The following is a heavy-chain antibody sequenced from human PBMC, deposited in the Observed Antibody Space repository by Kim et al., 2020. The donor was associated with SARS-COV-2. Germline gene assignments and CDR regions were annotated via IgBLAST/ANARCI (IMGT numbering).Heavy chain of an antibody. CDR3: ARVKSRGPDYYDSSGSLDY. Sequence: ASVKVSCKASGYTFTSYYMHWVRQAPGQGLEWMGIINPSGGSTSYAQKFQGRATMTRDTSTSTVYMELSSLRSEDTAVYYCARVKSRGPDYYDSSGSLDYWGQGTLVTVSS. CDR2: INPSGGST. CDR1: GYTFTSYY. V-gene: IGHV1-46*01. J-gene: IGHJ4*02. D-gene: IGHD3-22*01.